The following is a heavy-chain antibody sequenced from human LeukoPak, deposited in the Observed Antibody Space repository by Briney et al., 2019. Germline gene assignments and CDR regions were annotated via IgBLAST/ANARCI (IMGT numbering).Heavy chain of an antibody. CDR1: GFTFSSYS. D-gene: IGHD3-10*01. J-gene: IGHJ4*02. Sequence: GGSLRLSCAASGFTFSSYSMNWVRQAPGKGLEWVSSISSSSSYIYYADSVKGRFTISRDNAKNSLYLQMNSLRAEDTAVYYCARGVTMVRGVLYYFDYWGQGTLVTVSS. CDR3: ARGVTMVRGVLYYFDY. V-gene: IGHV3-21*01. CDR2: ISSSSSYI.